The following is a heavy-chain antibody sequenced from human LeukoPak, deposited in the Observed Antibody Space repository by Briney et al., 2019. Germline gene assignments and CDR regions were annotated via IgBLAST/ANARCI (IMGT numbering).Heavy chain of an antibody. J-gene: IGHJ6*03. D-gene: IGHD4-23*01. Sequence: SETLSLTCTVSGGSISSYYWSWIRQPPGKGLEWIGYIYYSGSTNYNPSLKSQVTISVDTSKNQFSLKLSSVTAADTAVYYCARNSWGKYYYYMDVWGKGTTVTVSS. CDR3: ARNSWGKYYYYMDV. CDR2: IYYSGST. CDR1: GGSISSYY. V-gene: IGHV4-59*12.